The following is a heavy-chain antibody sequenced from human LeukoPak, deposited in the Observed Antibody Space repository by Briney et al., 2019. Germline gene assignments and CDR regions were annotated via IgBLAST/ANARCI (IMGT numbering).Heavy chain of an antibody. D-gene: IGHD1-26*01. CDR3: AKDRTLVPLAYWHFDV. J-gene: IGHJ2*01. CDR2: IYGGGDST. Sequence: PGGFLGLSCAASGFTFSSHAMTWFRQVPGKRPEWVASIYGGGDSTFHADSVQGRFTISRDNSKNTLYLQMNSLRAEDTALYYCAKDRTLVPLAYWHFDVWGRGTLVTVSS. V-gene: IGHV3-23*01. CDR1: GFTFSSHA.